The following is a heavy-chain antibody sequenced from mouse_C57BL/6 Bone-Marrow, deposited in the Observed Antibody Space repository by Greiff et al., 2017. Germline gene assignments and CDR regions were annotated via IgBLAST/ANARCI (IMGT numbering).Heavy chain of an antibody. Sequence: QVQLQQSGPELVKPGASVKISCKASGYAFSSSWMNWVKQRPGKGLEWIGRIYPGDGDTNYNGKFKGKATLTADKSSSTAYMQLSSRTSEDAAVYFCYYYYGGYFDVWGTGTTVTVSS. CDR1: GYAFSSSW. V-gene: IGHV1-82*01. D-gene: IGHD1-1*01. J-gene: IGHJ1*03. CDR3: YYYYGGYFDV. CDR2: IYPGDGDT.